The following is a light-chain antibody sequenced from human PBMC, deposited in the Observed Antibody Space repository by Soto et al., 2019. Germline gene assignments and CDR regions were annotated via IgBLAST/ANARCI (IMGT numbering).Light chain of an antibody. V-gene: IGKV3-11*01. Sequence: EIVMTQSPATLSVSPGYRSTLSCRASQSVSSYLAWYQQKPGQAPRLLIYDASNRATGIPARFSGSGSGTDFTLTISSLEPEDFAVYYCQQRSNWPPSFGGGTKV. CDR1: QSVSSY. CDR2: DAS. CDR3: QQRSNWPPS. J-gene: IGKJ4*01.